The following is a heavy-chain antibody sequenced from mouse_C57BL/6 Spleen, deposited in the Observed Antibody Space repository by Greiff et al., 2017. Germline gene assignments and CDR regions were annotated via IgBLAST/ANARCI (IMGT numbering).Heavy chain of an antibody. J-gene: IGHJ4*01. CDR2: IYPGSGST. CDR3: ARELRLRAMDY. V-gene: IGHV1-55*01. D-gene: IGHD3-2*02. CDR1: GYTFTSYW. Sequence: QVQLQQPGAELAKPGASVKMSCKASGYTFTSYWITWVKQRPGQGLEWIGDIYPGSGSTNYNEKFKSKATLTVDTSSSTAYMQLSSLTSEYSAVYYCARELRLRAMDYWGQGTSVTVSS.